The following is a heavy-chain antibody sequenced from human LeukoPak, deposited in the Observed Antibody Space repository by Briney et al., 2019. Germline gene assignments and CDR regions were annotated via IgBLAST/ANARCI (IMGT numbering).Heavy chain of an antibody. CDR3: ARERTYAEKGPLDS. CDR2: IYATGST. Sequence: SETLSLTCSLSRGAISTYYWNWIRQPAGKGLEWIGRIYATGSTNYNPSLKSRVTMSIDASKNHFSLKLTSVTAADTAVYYCARERTYAEKGPLDSWGQGLPVTVSS. CDR1: RGAISTYY. V-gene: IGHV4-4*07. J-gene: IGHJ4*02.